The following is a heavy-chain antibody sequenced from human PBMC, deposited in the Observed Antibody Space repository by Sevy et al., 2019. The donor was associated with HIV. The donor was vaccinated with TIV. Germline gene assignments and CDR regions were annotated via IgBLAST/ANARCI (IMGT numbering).Heavy chain of an antibody. CDR1: GFTFSSHW. D-gene: IGHD6-19*01. CDR3: TRGRSGTYGWFDP. CDR2: LNGDGSSA. J-gene: IGHJ5*02. V-gene: IGHV3-74*01. Sequence: GGSLRLSCAASGFTFSSHWMHCVRQAPGKGLVWVSRLNGDGSSASYADFVKGRFTISRDNGKKTVYLQISSLTADDSAVYYCTRGRSGTYGWFDPWGQGTLVTVSS.